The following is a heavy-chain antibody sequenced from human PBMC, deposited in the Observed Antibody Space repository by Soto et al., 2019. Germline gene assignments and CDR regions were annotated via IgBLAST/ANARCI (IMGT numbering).Heavy chain of an antibody. CDR2: IIPMFGTA. D-gene: IGHD5-18*01. CDR3: ASGIQLWLRRINNGYSG. V-gene: IGHV1-69*05. J-gene: IGHJ4*02. CDR1: GGTFSTYA. Sequence: QVQLVQSGAEVKKPESSVKVSCKAPGGTFSTYAISWVRQAPGQGLEWMGGIIPMFGTANYAQRFQDRGXXTXYESTNPVYMELSSLRSEDTAVYFCASGIQLWLRRINNGYSGWGQGTLVTVSS.